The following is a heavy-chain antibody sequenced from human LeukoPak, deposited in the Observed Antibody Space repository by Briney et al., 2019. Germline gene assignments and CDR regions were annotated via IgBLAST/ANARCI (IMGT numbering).Heavy chain of an antibody. D-gene: IGHD3-10*01. CDR3: ARFTMVRGVRPFDP. J-gene: IGHJ5*02. CDR1: GGSISSSDW. Sequence: SETLSLTCVVSGGSISSSDWWGWVRQTPGKGLDWIGDINDSGSTNYSPSLKTRLTISVDKSKNQFSLKLSSVTAADTAMYYCARFTMVRGVRPFDPWGQGTLVTVSS. V-gene: IGHV4-4*02. CDR2: INDSGST.